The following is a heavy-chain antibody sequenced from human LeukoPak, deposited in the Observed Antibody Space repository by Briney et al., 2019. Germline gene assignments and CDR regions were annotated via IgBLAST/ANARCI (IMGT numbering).Heavy chain of an antibody. Sequence: GGSLRLSCSASGFTFNNHGMNWVRQPPGKGREWLSYINDRGRDIFYADSVKGRFIISRDDSKNSLYLQMYGLRPEDTVVYYCARDRAWSSDYWGQGTLVTVPS. CDR1: GFTFNNHG. D-gene: IGHD3-10*01. J-gene: IGHJ4*02. CDR2: INDRGRDI. CDR3: ARDRAWSSDY. V-gene: IGHV3-48*01.